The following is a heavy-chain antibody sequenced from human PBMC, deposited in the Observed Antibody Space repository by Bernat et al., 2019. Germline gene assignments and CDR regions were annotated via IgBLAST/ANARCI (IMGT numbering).Heavy chain of an antibody. CDR2: IRSKAYGGTT. Sequence: EVQLVESGGGLVQPGRSLRLSCTASGFTFGDYAMSWVRQAPGKGLEWVGFIRSKAYGGTTGNSASVKGRFTISRDDSKSIAYVQMNSLKTEDTAVYYCTRDLITMCGVAPYYYYYMDVWGKGTTVTVSS. D-gene: IGHD3-3*01. CDR3: TRDLITMCGVAPYYYYYMDV. V-gene: IGHV3-49*04. CDR1: GFTFGDYA. J-gene: IGHJ6*03.